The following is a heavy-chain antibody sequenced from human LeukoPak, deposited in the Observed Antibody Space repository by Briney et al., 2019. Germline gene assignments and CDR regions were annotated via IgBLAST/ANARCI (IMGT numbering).Heavy chain of an antibody. D-gene: IGHD5-24*01. CDR3: AVEMTTDFDH. CDR1: GFTFNNYV. CDR2: FKSKTDET. V-gene: IGHV3-64D*06. Sequence: PGGSLRLSCSASGFTFNNYVLHWVRQAPGKGLEYVLGFKSKTDETFYSEYVKGRFTVSRDKSENTLYLQMSSLRIDDTAVYYCAVEMTTDFDHWGQGTLVTVSS. J-gene: IGHJ4*02.